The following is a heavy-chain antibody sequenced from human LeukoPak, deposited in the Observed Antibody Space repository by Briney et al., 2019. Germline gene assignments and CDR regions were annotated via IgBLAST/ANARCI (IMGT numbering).Heavy chain of an antibody. Sequence: SETLSLTCTVSGGSISSSTSYWGWIRQPPGKGLEWIGTISYSGSTYYNPALKSRVTISLDTSNNQFSLELSSVTAADTAVYYCTRRFKYGLEKYGVDVWGQGTTVTVSS. V-gene: IGHV4-39*07. CDR2: ISYSGST. D-gene: IGHD3-10*01. CDR1: GGSISSSTSY. J-gene: IGHJ6*02. CDR3: TRRFKYGLEKYGVDV.